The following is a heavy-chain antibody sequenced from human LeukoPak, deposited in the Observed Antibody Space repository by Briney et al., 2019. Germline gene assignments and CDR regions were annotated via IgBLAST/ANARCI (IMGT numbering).Heavy chain of an antibody. J-gene: IGHJ4*02. Sequence: GGSLRLSCAASTFTVSTNYMTWVRQAPGKGLEWVSMIYTGGSPYYADSVKGRFTISRDNSKNTLNLQMNSLRAEVTAVYYCVPLTDGSIDYWGQGTLVTVSS. D-gene: IGHD3-10*01. V-gene: IGHV3-66*01. CDR2: IYTGGSP. CDR1: TFTVSTNY. CDR3: VPLTDGSIDY.